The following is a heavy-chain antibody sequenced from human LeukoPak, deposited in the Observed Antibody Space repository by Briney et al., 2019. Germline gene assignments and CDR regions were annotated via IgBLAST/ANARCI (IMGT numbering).Heavy chain of an antibody. CDR2: IYYSGST. J-gene: IGHJ4*02. D-gene: IGHD3-10*01. Sequence: SETLSLTCTVSGGSISSYYWSWIRQPPGKGLEWIGYIYYSGSTNYNPSLKSRVTISVDTSKNQFSLKLSSVTAADTAVYYCARDTAWFGESYFDYWGQGTLVTVSS. CDR1: GGSISSYY. CDR3: ARDTAWFGESYFDY. V-gene: IGHV4-59*12.